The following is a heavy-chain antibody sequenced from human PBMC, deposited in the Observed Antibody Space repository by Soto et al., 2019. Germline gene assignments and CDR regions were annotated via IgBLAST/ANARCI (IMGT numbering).Heavy chain of an antibody. D-gene: IGHD2-8*01. V-gene: IGHV3-23*01. CDR3: AKTRGAMIYAISVYGMDV. CDR1: GFSFSSFA. Sequence: EVQLLESGGGFIHPGGSLRLSCAASGFSFSSFAMNWVRQAPGKGLEWVSIISGSADSTFYADSVKGRFTISRDHSKSTLYLQLNSLRAEDTAVYYCAKTRGAMIYAISVYGMDVWGQGTTVTVSS. J-gene: IGHJ6*02. CDR2: ISGSADST.